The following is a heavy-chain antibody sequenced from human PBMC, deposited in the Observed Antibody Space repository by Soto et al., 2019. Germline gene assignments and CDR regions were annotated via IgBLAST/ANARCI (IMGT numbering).Heavy chain of an antibody. D-gene: IGHD1-1*01. CDR3: ARENASETGHGPYGMDG. V-gene: IGHV5-51*01. CDR2: NYPGDSDT. CDR1: GYSFTSYW. J-gene: IGHJ6*02. Sequence: GECLKCSCKRSGYSFTSYWIGWVRQMPGKGQEWMRINYPGDSDTRYSPSYKGQVTHSGDKSISTAYLQWRSLKASDTATYYCARENASETGHGPYGMDGWGQGSTVTVSS.